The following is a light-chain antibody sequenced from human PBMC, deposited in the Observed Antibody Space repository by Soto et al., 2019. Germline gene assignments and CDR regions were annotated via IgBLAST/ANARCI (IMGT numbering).Light chain of an antibody. CDR1: QDIVSN. V-gene: IGKV3-15*01. J-gene: IGKJ4*01. CDR3: QQYSNWPPRLT. CDR2: GAS. Sequence: IVMTQSPVTMSVSPGERATLSCRASQDIVSNVAWYQQRPGLAPRLLIYGASTRATDIPARFSGSGSGTEFTLTISGLQSADSAVYYCQQYSNWPPRLTFGGGTKVEMK.